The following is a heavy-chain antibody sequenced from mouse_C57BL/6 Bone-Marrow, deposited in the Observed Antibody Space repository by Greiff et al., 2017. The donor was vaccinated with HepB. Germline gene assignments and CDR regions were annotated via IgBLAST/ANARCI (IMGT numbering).Heavy chain of an antibody. J-gene: IGHJ2*01. Sequence: QVQLQQSGAELARPGASVKLSCKASGYTFTSYGISWVKQRTGQGLEWIGEIYPRSGNTYYNEKFKGKATLTADKSSSTAYMELRSLTSEDSAVYFCARSGVVGYYYGSSPYYFDYWGQGTTLTVSS. D-gene: IGHD1-1*01. V-gene: IGHV1-81*01. CDR1: GYTFTSYG. CDR3: ARSGVVGYYYGSSPYYFDY. CDR2: IYPRSGNT.